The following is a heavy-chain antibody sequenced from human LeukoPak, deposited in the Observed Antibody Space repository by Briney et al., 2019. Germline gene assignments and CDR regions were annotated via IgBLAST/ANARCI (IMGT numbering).Heavy chain of an antibody. J-gene: IGHJ4*02. CDR3: ASWGYDSSGYYYGRGVY. Sequence: SETLSLTRTVSGGSISSGSYYWSWIRQPAGKGLEWIGRIYTSGSTNYNPSLKSRVTISVDTSKNQFSLKLSSVTAADTAIYYCASWGYDSSGYYYGRGVYWGQGTLVTVSS. CDR2: IYTSGST. CDR1: GGSISSGSYY. V-gene: IGHV4-61*02. D-gene: IGHD3-22*01.